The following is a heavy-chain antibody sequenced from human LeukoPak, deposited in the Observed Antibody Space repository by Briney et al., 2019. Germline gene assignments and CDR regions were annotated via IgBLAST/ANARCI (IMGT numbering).Heavy chain of an antibody. CDR2: IRQDGSAK. Sequence: GGPLRLSCAASGFTFSSYWMSWVRQAPGKGLEWVANIRQDGSAKYYVDSVKGRFTISRDNAKNSLYLQMNSLRAEDTAVYYCARRRPTVTTDYFDYWGEGTLVTVSS. D-gene: IGHD4-17*01. J-gene: IGHJ4*02. CDR1: GFTFSSYW. CDR3: ARRRPTVTTDYFDY. V-gene: IGHV3-7*01.